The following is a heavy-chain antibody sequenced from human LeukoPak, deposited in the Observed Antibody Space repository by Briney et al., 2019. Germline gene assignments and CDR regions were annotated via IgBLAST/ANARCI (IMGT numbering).Heavy chain of an antibody. V-gene: IGHV3-30*03. CDR1: GFTFSSYS. Sequence: GGSLRLSCAASGFTFSSYSMNWVRQAPGKGLEWVAVISYDGSNKYYADSVKGRFTISRDNSKNTLYLQMNSLRAEDTAVYYCARGICSSTSCYGDYYYYGMDVWGQGTTVTVSS. CDR2: ISYDGSNK. CDR3: ARGICSSTSCYGDYYYYGMDV. D-gene: IGHD2-2*01. J-gene: IGHJ6*02.